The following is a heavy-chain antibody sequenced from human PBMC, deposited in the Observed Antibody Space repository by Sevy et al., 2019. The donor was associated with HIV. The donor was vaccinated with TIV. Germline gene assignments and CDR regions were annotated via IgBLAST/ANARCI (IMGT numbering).Heavy chain of an antibody. J-gene: IGHJ4*02. V-gene: IGHV4-39*01. Sequence: SETLSLTCTVSGGSISSSSYYWGWIRQPPGKGLEWIGSIYYSGSTYYNPSLKGRVTISVDTPKNQFSLKLSSVTAADTAVYYCARFPRSAKTTMTTIDYWGQGTLVTVSS. CDR1: GGSISSSSYY. CDR3: ARFPRSAKTTMTTIDY. D-gene: IGHD4-17*01. CDR2: IYYSGST.